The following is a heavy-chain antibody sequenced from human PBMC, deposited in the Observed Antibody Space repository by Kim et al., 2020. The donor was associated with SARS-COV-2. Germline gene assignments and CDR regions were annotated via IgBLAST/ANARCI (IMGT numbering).Heavy chain of an antibody. V-gene: IGHV1-2*02. D-gene: IGHD1-26*01. J-gene: IGHJ4*02. CDR1: GYTFTGYY. Sequence: ASVKVSCKASGYTFTGYYMHWVRQAPGQGLEWMGWINPNSGGTNYAQKFQGRVTMTRDTSISTAYMELSRLRSDDTAVYYCARAKGGSYYEDYWGQGTLVTVSS. CDR2: INPNSGGT. CDR3: ARAKGGSYYEDY.